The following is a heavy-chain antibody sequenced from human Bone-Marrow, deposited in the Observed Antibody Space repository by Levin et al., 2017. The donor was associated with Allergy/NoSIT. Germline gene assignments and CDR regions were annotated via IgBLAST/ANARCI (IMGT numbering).Heavy chain of an antibody. D-gene: IGHD3-10*01. Sequence: GESLKISCAASGFTFNTYGMHWVRQAPGKGLDWVAVISYDGSVKYYADAVKGRFTISRDNSQNTLYLQMNSLRTEDTAVYYCTKDERYYGSGSYYNDYWGQGTLVTVSS. CDR2: ISYDGSVK. CDR3: TKDERYYGSGSYYNDY. J-gene: IGHJ4*02. V-gene: IGHV3-30*18. CDR1: GFTFNTYG.